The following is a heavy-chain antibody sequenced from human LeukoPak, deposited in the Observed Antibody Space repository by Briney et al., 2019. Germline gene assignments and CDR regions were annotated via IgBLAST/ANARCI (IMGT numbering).Heavy chain of an antibody. J-gene: IGHJ4*02. V-gene: IGHV1-2*06. CDR1: GYTFADNY. Sequence: ASVKVSCKASGYTFADNYIHWVRQAPGQGLEWMGRINPNSGGTNYAQKFQGRVTMTEDTSISTTYMELNRLRSDDTAVYYCATDRIGYYDSSGLKFWGQGTLVTVSS. CDR2: INPNSGGT. D-gene: IGHD3-22*01. CDR3: ATDRIGYYDSSGLKF.